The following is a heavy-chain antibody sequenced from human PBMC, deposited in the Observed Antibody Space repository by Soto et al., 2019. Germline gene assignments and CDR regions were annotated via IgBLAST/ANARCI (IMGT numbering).Heavy chain of an antibody. Sequence: GSGPTLVNPTQTLTLTCTFSGFSLSTSGMCVRWIRQPPGKALEWLARIDWDDDKYYSTSLKTRLTISKDTSKNQVVLTMTNMDPVDTATYYCARMRGQIIAVAGSGWSYYYYYGMDVWGQGTTVTVSS. CDR2: IDWDDDK. J-gene: IGHJ6*02. D-gene: IGHD6-19*01. CDR3: ARMRGQIIAVAGSGWSYYYYYGMDV. CDR1: GFSLSTSGMC. V-gene: IGHV2-70*11.